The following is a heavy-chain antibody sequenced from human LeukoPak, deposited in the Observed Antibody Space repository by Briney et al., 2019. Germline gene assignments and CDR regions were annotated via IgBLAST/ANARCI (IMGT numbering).Heavy chain of an antibody. CDR1: GYTFTSYD. CDR3: ARDYSWNYVGAFDI. V-gene: IGHV1-2*02. D-gene: IGHD1-7*01. J-gene: IGHJ3*02. CDR2: INPNSGGT. Sequence: GASVKVSCKASGYTFTSYDINWVRQATGQGLEWMGWINPNSGGTNYAQKFQGRVTMTRGTSISTAYMELSRLRSDDTAVYYCARDYSWNYVGAFDIWGQGTMVTVSS.